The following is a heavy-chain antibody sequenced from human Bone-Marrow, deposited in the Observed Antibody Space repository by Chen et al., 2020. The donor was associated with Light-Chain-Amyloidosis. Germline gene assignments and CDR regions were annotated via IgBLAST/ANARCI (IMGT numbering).Heavy chain of an antibody. CDR3: AKGVAGGDYGDYWAY. D-gene: IGHD4-17*01. CDR2: ISFDGNTK. CDR1: GFKFSRFG. J-gene: IGHJ4*02. Sequence: GRSLRVCCAASGFKFSRFGMHWIRQSPGKGLEWVAVISFDGNTKYYADSVKGRFTISRDNSKNTVYLQMNGLRTEDTAVYFCAKGVAGGDYGDYWAYWGQGTLVIVSS. V-gene: IGHV3-30*18.